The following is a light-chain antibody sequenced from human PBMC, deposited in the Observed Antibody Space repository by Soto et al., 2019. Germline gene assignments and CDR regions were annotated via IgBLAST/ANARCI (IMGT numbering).Light chain of an antibody. CDR3: TSYTGYTLT. V-gene: IGLV2-14*01. CDR1: SSGVGGYNY. J-gene: IGLJ2*01. CDR2: EVS. Sequence: QSVLTQPASVSGSPGQSITISCTGTSSGVGGYNYVSWYQQHPGKAPKLMIYEVSNRPSGVSNRFSGSKSGNTASLTSSGLQAEDEADYYCTSYTGYTLTFGGGTKLTVL.